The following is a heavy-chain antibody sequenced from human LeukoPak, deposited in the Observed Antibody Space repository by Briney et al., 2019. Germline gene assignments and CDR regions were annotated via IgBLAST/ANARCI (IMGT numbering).Heavy chain of an antibody. V-gene: IGHV3-23*01. CDR2: ISGSGGST. CDR3: ARGSPLSSGYCSSTSCNDY. J-gene: IGHJ4*02. D-gene: IGHD2-2*01. CDR1: GFTFSSYA. Sequence: SGGSLRLSCAASGFTFSSYAMSWVRQAPGKGLEWVSAISGSGGSTYYADSVKGRFTISRDNSKNTLYLQMNSLRAEDTAVYYCARGSPLSSGYCSSTSCNDYWGQGTLVTVSS.